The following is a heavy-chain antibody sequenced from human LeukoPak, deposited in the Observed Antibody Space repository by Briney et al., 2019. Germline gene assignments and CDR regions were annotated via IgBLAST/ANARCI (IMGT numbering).Heavy chain of an antibody. V-gene: IGHV3-30-3*01. CDR3: ARGNYCTNGVCYEDTTFDY. Sequence: GGSLRLSCAASGFTFSSYAMHWVRQAPGKGLEWVAVISYDGSNKYYADSVKGRFTISRDNSKNTLYLQMNSLRAEDTAVYYCARGNYCTNGVCYEDTTFDYWGQGTLVTVSS. CDR2: ISYDGSNK. CDR1: GFTFSSYA. J-gene: IGHJ4*02. D-gene: IGHD2-8*01.